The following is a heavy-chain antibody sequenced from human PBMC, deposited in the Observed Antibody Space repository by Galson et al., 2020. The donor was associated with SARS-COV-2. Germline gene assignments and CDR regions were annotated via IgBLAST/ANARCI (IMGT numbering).Heavy chain of an antibody. V-gene: IGHV3-9*01. J-gene: IGHJ4*02. CDR1: GFTFDDYA. Sequence: SLKISCAASGFTFDDYAMHWVRQAPGKGLEWVSGISWNSGSIGYADSVKGRFTISRDNAKNSLYLQMNSLRAEDTALYYCAKGNYYDSSGSDYWGQGTLVTVSS. CDR2: ISWNSGSI. CDR3: AKGNYYDSSGSDY. D-gene: IGHD3-22*01.